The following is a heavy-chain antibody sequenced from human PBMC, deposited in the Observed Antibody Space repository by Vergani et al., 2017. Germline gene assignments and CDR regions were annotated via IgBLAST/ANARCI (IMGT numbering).Heavy chain of an antibody. V-gene: IGHV3-23*04. CDR1: GFNFNNYV. CDR2: ISVSGRSI. J-gene: IGHJ4*02. CDR3: AKQGGYDFWSGQYHFDF. D-gene: IGHD3-3*01. Sequence: EVQLVESGGALIQPGGSLRLSCAASGFNFNNYVITWIRQAPGRGLEWVSGISVSGRSIYYADSVKGRFTISRDNSKNTLSLQMNSLRAADTAVYYCAKQGGYDFWSGQYHFDFWGQGTLVTVSS.